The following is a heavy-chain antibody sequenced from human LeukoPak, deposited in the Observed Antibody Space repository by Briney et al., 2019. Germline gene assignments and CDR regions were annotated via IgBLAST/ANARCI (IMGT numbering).Heavy chain of an antibody. CDR3: ARLATTGTGF. Sequence: GGSLRLSCAASGFTFSSYWMHWVRQAPGRGLVRVAGTKADASSTSYADSVKGRFTISRNNAKNTLYLQMNSLRVEDTAVYYCARLATTGTGFWGQGTLVTVSS. J-gene: IGHJ4*02. V-gene: IGHV3-74*01. CDR1: GFTFSSYW. CDR2: TKADASST. D-gene: IGHD6-13*01.